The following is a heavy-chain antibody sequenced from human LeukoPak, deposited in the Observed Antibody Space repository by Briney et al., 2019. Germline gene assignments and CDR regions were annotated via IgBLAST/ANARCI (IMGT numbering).Heavy chain of an antibody. Sequence: ASVKVSFKASGYTFTSYGISWVRQAPGQGLEWMGWISAYNGNTNYAQKLQGRVTMTTDTSTSTAYMELRSLRSDDTAVYYCAIDPGYSSGWYLDYWGQGTLVTVSS. CDR1: GYTFTSYG. CDR2: ISAYNGNT. D-gene: IGHD6-19*01. J-gene: IGHJ4*02. CDR3: AIDPGYSSGWYLDY. V-gene: IGHV1-18*01.